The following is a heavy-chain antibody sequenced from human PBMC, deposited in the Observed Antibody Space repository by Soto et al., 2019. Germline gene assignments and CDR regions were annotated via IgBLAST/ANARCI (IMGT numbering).Heavy chain of an antibody. Sequence: ASVKVSCKASGYTFTSYDINWVRQATGQGLEWMGWMNPNSGNTGYAQKFQGRVTMTRNTSISTAYMELSSLRSEDTAVYYCARVGYSYGYGSYYYYYGMDVWGQGTTVTVSS. CDR2: MNPNSGNT. CDR1: GYTFTSYD. CDR3: ARVGYSYGYGSYYYYYGMDV. V-gene: IGHV1-8*01. D-gene: IGHD5-18*01. J-gene: IGHJ6*02.